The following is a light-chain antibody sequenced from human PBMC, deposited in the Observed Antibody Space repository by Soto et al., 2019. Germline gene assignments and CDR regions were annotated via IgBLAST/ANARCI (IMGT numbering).Light chain of an antibody. J-gene: IGKJ5*01. CDR2: DAS. Sequence: MTQSPSALSVSPGERATLSCRASESVSRNLAWYQQKPGQAPRLLIYDASTRATGIPDRFSGSGSGTDFTLTISSLEPEDFAVYYCQQRRNWQVTFGQGTRLEI. CDR1: ESVSRN. V-gene: IGKV3D-11*02. CDR3: QQRRNWQVT.